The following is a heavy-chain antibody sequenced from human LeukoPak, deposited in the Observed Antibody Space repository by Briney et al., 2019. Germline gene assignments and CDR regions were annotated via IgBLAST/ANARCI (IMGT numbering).Heavy chain of an antibody. V-gene: IGHV1-3*01. J-gene: IGHJ4*02. D-gene: IGHD2-15*01. CDR1: GYTFTSYA. CDR2: INAGNGNT. CDR3: ARDQFCSGGSCYLFDY. Sequence: ASVKVSCKASGYTFTSYAMHWVRQAPGQRLEWMGWINAGNGNTKYSQKFQGRVTMTRDTSTSTVYMELSSLRSEDTAVYYCARDQFCSGGSCYLFDYWGQGTLVTVSS.